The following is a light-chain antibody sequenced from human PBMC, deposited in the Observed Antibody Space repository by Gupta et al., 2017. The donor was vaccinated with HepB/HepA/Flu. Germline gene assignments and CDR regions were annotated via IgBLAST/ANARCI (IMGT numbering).Light chain of an antibody. CDR3: SSFTASSTLVL. CDR1: SRDVGGYAS. V-gene: IGLV2-14*03. Sequence: QFALTQPASVSGSPGQSITISCTGTSRDVGGYASVSGDQQLHGRAPKLLIYDVTSRHSGVSDRFSGSKSGNVASLTISGLQAEDEAEYSCSSFTASSTLVLFGGGTELTVL. J-gene: IGLJ2*01. CDR2: DVT.